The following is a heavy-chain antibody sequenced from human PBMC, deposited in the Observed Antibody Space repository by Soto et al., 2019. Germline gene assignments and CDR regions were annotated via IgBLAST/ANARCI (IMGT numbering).Heavy chain of an antibody. CDR2: IYYSGST. D-gene: IGHD3-10*01. CDR3: ARHVLLWFGELSHFDY. V-gene: IGHV4-39*01. CDR1: GGSISSSSYY. Sequence: QLQLQESGPGLVKPSETLSLTCTVSGGSISSSSYYWGWIRQPPGKGLEWIGSIYYSGSTYYNPSLKSRVTISVDTSKNQFSLKLSSVTAADTAEYYCARHVLLWFGELSHFDYWGQGTLVTVSS. J-gene: IGHJ4*02.